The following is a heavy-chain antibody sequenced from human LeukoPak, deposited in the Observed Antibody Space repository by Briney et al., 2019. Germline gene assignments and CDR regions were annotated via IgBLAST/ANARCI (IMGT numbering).Heavy chain of an antibody. D-gene: IGHD3-10*02. CDR1: GFTFSTYA. J-gene: IGHJ6*04. CDR2: ISGSGDNT. Sequence: PGGSLRLSCTASGFTFSTYAMSWVRQAAGKGLEWVSGISGSGDNTYYADAVKGRFTISRDNSKNTLDLQMNSLRAEDTAVYYCAELGITMIGGVWGKGTTVTISS. V-gene: IGHV3-23*01. CDR3: AELGITMIGGV.